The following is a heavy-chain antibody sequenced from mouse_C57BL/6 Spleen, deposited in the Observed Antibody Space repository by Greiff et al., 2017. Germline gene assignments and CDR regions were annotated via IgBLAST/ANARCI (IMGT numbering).Heavy chain of an antibody. CDR3: ARSLYEWYFEV. CDR1: GFNIKDYY. CDR2: IDPEDGET. D-gene: IGHD2-14*01. Sequence: VQLKESGAELVKPGASVKLSCTASGFNIKDYYMHWVKQRTEQGLEWIGRIDPEDGETKYVPKFQGKATITADTSSNTAYLQLSSLTSEDTAVYYCARSLYEWYFEVWGTGTTVTVSS. V-gene: IGHV14-2*01. J-gene: IGHJ1*03.